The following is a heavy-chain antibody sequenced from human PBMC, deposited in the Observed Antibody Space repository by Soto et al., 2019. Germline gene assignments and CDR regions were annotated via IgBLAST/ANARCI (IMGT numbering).Heavy chain of an antibody. J-gene: IGHJ5*02. D-gene: IGHD3-10*01. V-gene: IGHV4-34*01. CDR2: INHSGST. Sequence: SETLSLTCAVYGGSFSGYYWSWIRQPPGKGLEWIGEINHSGSTNYNPSLKSRVTISVDTSKNQFSLKLSSVTAADTAVYYCARDHMVRGVISWFDPWGQGTLFTVSS. CDR1: GGSFSGYY. CDR3: ARDHMVRGVISWFDP.